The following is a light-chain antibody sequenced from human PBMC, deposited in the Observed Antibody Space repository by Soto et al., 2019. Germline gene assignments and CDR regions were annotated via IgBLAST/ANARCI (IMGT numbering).Light chain of an antibody. CDR3: QQSFSTPYT. J-gene: IGKJ2*01. CDR2: TAS. CDR1: QRINKY. Sequence: DIQMTQSPSSLSASVGDSVTIPCRASQRINKYLNWYQQRSGRAPRLLIHTASSLHSGVPSRFSGSGSGSDFTLTISSQQPQDFATYFCQQSFSTPYTFGQGTKLEI. V-gene: IGKV1-39*01.